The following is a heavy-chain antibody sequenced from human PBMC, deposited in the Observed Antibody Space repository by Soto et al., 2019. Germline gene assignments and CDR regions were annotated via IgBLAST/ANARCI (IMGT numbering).Heavy chain of an antibody. CDR2: ISSGGSTI. Sequence: GGSLRLSCAASGFTFSRYGMNWVRQAPGKGLEWVSYISSGGSTIHYADSVKGRFTISRDNAKNSLWLHMNSLRAEDTAVYFGAPYCSSTRCFFDYWGQGPLAT. CDR3: APYCSSTRCFFDY. J-gene: IGHJ4*02. D-gene: IGHD2-2*01. V-gene: IGHV3-48*01. CDR1: GFTFSRYG.